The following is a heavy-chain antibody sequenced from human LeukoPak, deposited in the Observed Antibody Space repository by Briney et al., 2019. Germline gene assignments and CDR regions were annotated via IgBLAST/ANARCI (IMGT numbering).Heavy chain of an antibody. CDR3: ARGHTYYYDSSGYGFDP. V-gene: IGHV1-3*01. Sequence: ASVKVSCKTSGYTFTTYAIHWVRQAPGQRPEWMGWINAGKGNTQYSQKFQGRVTITRDTSASTAYMELSSLRSEDTAVYYCARGHTYYYDSSGYGFDPWGQGTLVTVSS. J-gene: IGHJ5*02. CDR1: GYTFTTYA. D-gene: IGHD3-22*01. CDR2: INAGKGNT.